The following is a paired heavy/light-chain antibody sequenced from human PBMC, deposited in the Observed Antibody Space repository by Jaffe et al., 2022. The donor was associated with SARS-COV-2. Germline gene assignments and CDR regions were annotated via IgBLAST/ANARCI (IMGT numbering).Heavy chain of an antibody. Sequence: EVQLVESGGALVQPGGSLRLSCAASGFTLSSYAMTWVRQAPGKGLEWVSGISGSGVSTYHADSVKGRFTISRDNSKNTLYLQMNSLRVEDTAIYYCARVDRGYGSGAYLDHWGQGTLVTVSS. D-gene: IGHD3-10*01. CDR1: GFTLSSYA. CDR2: ISGSGVST. J-gene: IGHJ5*02. V-gene: IGHV3-23*04. CDR3: ARVDRGYGSGAYLDH.
Light chain of an antibody. V-gene: IGLV3-1*01. CDR1: RLGDKY. CDR3: QAWGSNTVI. Sequence: SYELTQPPSVSVSPGQTASVTCSGHRLGDKYVCWYQQRPGQSPVLIIYQDNKRPSGIPERFSGSNSGNTATLSISGTQAMDEADYYCQAWGSNTVIFGGGTKLTVL. CDR2: QDN. J-gene: IGLJ2*01.